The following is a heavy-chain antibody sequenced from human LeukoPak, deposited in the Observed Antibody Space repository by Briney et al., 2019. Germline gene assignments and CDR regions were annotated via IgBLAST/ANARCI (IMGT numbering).Heavy chain of an antibody. Sequence: GGSLRLSCAASGFTFSSYAMHWVRQAPGKGLEWVAVIWYDGSNKYYADSVKGRFTISRDNSKNTLYLQMNSLRADDTALYYCAKDRSSSWSFDDWRQGTLVAVSS. CDR1: GFTFSSYA. CDR3: AKDRSSSWSFDD. D-gene: IGHD6-13*01. CDR2: IWYDGSNK. V-gene: IGHV3-30*02. J-gene: IGHJ4*02.